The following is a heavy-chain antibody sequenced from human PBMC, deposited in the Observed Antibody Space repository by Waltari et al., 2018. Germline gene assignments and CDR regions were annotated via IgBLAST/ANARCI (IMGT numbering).Heavy chain of an antibody. Sequence: QVQLQQWGAGLLKPSETLSLTCAVYGGSFSGYYWSWIRTPPGTGLEWIGEINHSGSTNYNPSLKSRVTISVDTSKNQFSLKLSSVTAADTAVYYCARGRSCSGGSCYYYYYMDVWGKGTTVTVSS. D-gene: IGHD2-15*01. V-gene: IGHV4-34*01. CDR3: ARGRSCSGGSCYYYYYMDV. J-gene: IGHJ6*03. CDR2: INHSGST. CDR1: GGSFSGYY.